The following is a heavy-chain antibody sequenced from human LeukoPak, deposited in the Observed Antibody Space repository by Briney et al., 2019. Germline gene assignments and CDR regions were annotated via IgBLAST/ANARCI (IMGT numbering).Heavy chain of an antibody. CDR3: ARRLCSGDSCSSFDY. J-gene: IGHJ4*02. D-gene: IGHD2-15*01. CDR1: GFSVSSYL. Sequence: GGSLRLSCAASGFSVSSYLMSWVRQAPGKGLEWVSTIRGYGGGTYYADSVKGRFTISRDNSKNTLYLQMNSLRAEDTALYYCARRLCSGDSCSSFDYWGQGALVTVSS. V-gene: IGHV3-23*01. CDR2: IRGYGGGT.